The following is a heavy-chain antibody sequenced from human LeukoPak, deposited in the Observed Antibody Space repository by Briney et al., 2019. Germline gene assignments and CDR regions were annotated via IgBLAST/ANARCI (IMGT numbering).Heavy chain of an antibody. D-gene: IGHD3-10*02. V-gene: IGHV3-48*03. Sequence: GGSLRLSCAASGFTFSSYEMNWVRQAPGKGLEWVSYISSSGSTIYYADSVKGRFTTSRDNAKNSLYLQMNSLRAEDTAVYYCAELGITMIGGVWGKGTTVTVSS. J-gene: IGHJ6*04. CDR1: GFTFSSYE. CDR2: ISSSGSTI. CDR3: AELGITMIGGV.